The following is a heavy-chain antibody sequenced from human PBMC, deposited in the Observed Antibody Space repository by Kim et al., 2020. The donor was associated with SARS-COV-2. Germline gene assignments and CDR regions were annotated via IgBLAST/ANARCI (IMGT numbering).Heavy chain of an antibody. CDR2: ISSSSSTI. J-gene: IGHJ2*01. D-gene: IGHD4-17*01. CDR3: ARNYGDYTSGYFDL. CDR1: GFTFSSYS. V-gene: IGHV3-48*04. Sequence: GGSLRLSCAASGFTFSSYSMNWVRQAPGKGLEWVSYISSSSSTIYYADSVKGRFTISRDNAKNSLYLQMNSLRAEDTAVYYCARNYGDYTSGYFDLWGRGTLVTVSS.